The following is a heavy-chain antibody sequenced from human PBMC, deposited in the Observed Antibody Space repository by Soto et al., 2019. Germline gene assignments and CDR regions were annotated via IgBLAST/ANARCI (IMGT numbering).Heavy chain of an antibody. V-gene: IGHV1-69*02. CDR3: ARALEVAGMREGAFDI. Sequence: EASVKVSCKASGGTFSSYTISWVRQAPGQGLEWMGRIIPILGIANYAQKFQGRVTITADKSTSTAYMELSSLRSEDTAVYYCARALEVAGMREGAFDIWGQGTMVTVSS. CDR1: GGTFSSYT. J-gene: IGHJ3*02. D-gene: IGHD6-19*01. CDR2: IIPILGIA.